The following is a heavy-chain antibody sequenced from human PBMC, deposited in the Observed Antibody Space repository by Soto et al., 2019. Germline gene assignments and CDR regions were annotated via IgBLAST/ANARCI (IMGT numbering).Heavy chain of an antibody. J-gene: IGHJ1*01. CDR2: ISYDGSNK. D-gene: IGHD6-19*01. V-gene: IGHV3-30-3*01. CDR3: ATSNSSGWPYSAEYFQH. CDR1: GFTFSSYA. Sequence: GGSLRLSCAASGFTFSSYAMHWVRQAPGEGLEWVAVISYDGSNKYYADSVKGRFTISRDNSKNTLYLQMNSLRAEDTAVYYCATSNSSGWPYSAEYFQHWGQGTLVTVSS.